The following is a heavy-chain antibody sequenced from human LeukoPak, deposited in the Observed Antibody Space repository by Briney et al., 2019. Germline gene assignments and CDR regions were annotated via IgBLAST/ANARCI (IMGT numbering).Heavy chain of an antibody. D-gene: IGHD6-19*01. CDR1: GFSFNSYA. J-gene: IGHJ1*01. V-gene: IGHV3-23*01. CDR3: AKDPTVAGTAEYFQY. CDR2: TSGSGGST. Sequence: GGSLRLSCAASGFSFNSYAMSWVRQAPGKGLEWVSATSGSGGSTFYADSVKGRFTISRDNSKNTLYLQMNSLRGDDTAVYYCAKDPTVAGTAEYFQYWGQGTLVAVAS.